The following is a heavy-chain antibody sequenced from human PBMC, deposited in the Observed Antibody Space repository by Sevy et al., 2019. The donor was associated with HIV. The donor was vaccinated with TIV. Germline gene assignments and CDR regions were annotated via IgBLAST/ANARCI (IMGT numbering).Heavy chain of an antibody. CDR1: GFDVSSTY. Sequence: GGSLRLSCTATGFDVSSTYMSWVRQGPGKGLEWVSIIYRGENTHYTDSVKGRFTISRDNSKNTLFLQMNSLRAEDTAVYYCARLSVYYYDSDGYYTTGNASDIWGQGTMVTVSS. CDR2: IYRGENT. J-gene: IGHJ3*02. V-gene: IGHV3-53*01. D-gene: IGHD3-22*01. CDR3: ARLSVYYYDSDGYYTTGNASDI.